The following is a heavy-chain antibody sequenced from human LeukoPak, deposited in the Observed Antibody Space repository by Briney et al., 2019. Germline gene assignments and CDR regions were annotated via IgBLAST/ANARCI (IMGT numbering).Heavy chain of an antibody. J-gene: IGHJ4*02. Sequence: SETLSLTCAVSGGSISSDNWWSWVRQPPGKGLEWIGEIYHSGSTNYNPSLKSRVTISVDKSKNQFSLKQISVTAADTAVYYCATYYDSSGYKLDYWGQGILVTVSS. D-gene: IGHD3-22*01. CDR3: ATYYDSSGYKLDY. CDR2: IYHSGST. CDR1: GGSISSDNW. V-gene: IGHV4-4*02.